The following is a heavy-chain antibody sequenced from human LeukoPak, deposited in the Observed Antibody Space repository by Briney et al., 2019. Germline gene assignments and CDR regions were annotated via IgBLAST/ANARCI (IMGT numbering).Heavy chain of an antibody. V-gene: IGHV1-2*06. D-gene: IGHD4-17*01. J-gene: IGHJ4*02. CDR2: INPNSGGT. CDR1: GYTFTGYY. CDR3: ATVLLHDYSDVRALDF. Sequence: ASVKVSCKASGYTFTGYYMHWVRQAPGQGLEWMGRINPNSGGTNYAQKFQGRVTMTRDTSISTAYMELSRLRSDDTAMYYCATVLLHDYSDVRALDFWGQGTLVTVSS.